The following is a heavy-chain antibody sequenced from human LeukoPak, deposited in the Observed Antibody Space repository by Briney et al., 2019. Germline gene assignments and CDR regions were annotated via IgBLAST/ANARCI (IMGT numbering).Heavy chain of an antibody. V-gene: IGHV3-7*05. Sequence: PGGSLSLSCEASGFTFSSYWMSWVRQAPGKGLEWVANINEDGSEKYYVESVKGRFTISRDNAKNSLYLQMDSLRAEDTAVYYCARDGPHYDFWSEPAYWGQGTLVTVSS. CDR1: GFTFSSYW. J-gene: IGHJ4*02. CDR2: INEDGSEK. D-gene: IGHD3-3*01. CDR3: ARDGPHYDFWSEPAY.